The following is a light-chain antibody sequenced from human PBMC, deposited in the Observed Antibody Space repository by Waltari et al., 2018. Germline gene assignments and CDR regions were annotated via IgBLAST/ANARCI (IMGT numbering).Light chain of an antibody. CDR1: SSDVGSYNL. V-gene: IGLV2-23*01. Sequence: QSALTQPASVSGSPGQSITISCTGTSSDVGSYNLVSWYQQHPGKAPKLMIHEDTRRPAGVSNRCSAAKSGNTASLTISGLQAEDEADYYCSSYAGSRNLVFGGGTKLTVL. CDR2: EDT. CDR3: SSYAGSRNLV. J-gene: IGLJ3*02.